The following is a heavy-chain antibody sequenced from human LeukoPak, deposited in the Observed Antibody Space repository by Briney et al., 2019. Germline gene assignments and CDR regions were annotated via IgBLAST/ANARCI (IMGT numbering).Heavy chain of an antibody. CDR2: IKSKTDGGTT. J-gene: IGHJ4*02. Sequence: GGSLRLSCAASGFTFSNASLNWVRQAPGKGLEWVGHIKSKTDGGTTDYAAPVKGRFTISRDDSKNTLLLQMNSLKTEDTAVYYCTLPWGSGSYYDYWGQGTLVTVSS. CDR3: TLPWGSGSYYDY. D-gene: IGHD3-10*01. V-gene: IGHV3-15*01. CDR1: GFTFSNAS.